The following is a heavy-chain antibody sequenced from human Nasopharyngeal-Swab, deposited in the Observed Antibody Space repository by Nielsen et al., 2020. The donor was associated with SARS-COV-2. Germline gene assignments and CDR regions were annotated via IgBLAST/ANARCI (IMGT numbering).Heavy chain of an antibody. J-gene: IGHJ4*02. V-gene: IGHV1-8*01. CDR2: MNPNSGNT. CDR3: ARGAPNTVSALDY. Sequence: WVRQAPGQGLEWMGWMNPNSGNTGYAQKFQGRVTMTRNISISTAYMELSSLRSEDTAVYYCARGAPNTVSALDYWGQGTPVTVSS. D-gene: IGHD4-11*01.